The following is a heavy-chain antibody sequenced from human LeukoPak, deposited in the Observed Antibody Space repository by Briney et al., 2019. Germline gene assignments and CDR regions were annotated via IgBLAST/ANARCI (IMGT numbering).Heavy chain of an antibody. D-gene: IGHD1-14*01. V-gene: IGHV4-31*03. Sequence: SETLPLTCTVSGGSISSGGYYWSWIRQHPGKGLEWIGYIYYSGSTYYNPSLKSRVTISVDTSKNQFSLKLSSVTAADTAVYYCARTPDPQDHPRYYYHYYGMDVWGQGTTVTVSS. CDR2: IYYSGST. CDR3: ARTPDPQDHPRYYYHYYGMDV. CDR1: GGSISSGGYY. J-gene: IGHJ6*02.